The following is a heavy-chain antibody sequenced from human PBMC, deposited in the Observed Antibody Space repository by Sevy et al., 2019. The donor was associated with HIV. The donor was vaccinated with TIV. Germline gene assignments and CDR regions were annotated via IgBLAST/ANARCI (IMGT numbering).Heavy chain of an antibody. CDR2: IYTSGST. J-gene: IGHJ4*02. CDR1: GGSISSGSYY. V-gene: IGHV4-61*02. CDR3: ARESGDCSSTSCYEGVFDY. D-gene: IGHD2-2*01. Sequence: SETLSLTCTVSGGSISSGSYYWSWIRQPAGKGLEWIGRIYTSGSTNYNPSLKSRVTISVDTSKNQFSLKLSSVTAADTAMDYCARESGDCSSTSCYEGVFDYWGQGTLVTVSS.